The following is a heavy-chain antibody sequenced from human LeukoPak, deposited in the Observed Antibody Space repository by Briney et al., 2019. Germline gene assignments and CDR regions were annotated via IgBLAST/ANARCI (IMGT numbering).Heavy chain of an antibody. D-gene: IGHD2-2*01. CDR2: ISSSSSYI. V-gene: IGHV3-21*01. CDR1: GFTFSSYS. Sequence: PGGSLRLSCAASGFTFSSYSMNWVRQAPGEGLEWVSSISSSSSYIYYADSVKGRFTISRDNAKNSLYLQMNSLRAGDTAVYYCARDGCSSTSCGGFDYWGQGTLVTVSS. J-gene: IGHJ4*02. CDR3: ARDGCSSTSCGGFDY.